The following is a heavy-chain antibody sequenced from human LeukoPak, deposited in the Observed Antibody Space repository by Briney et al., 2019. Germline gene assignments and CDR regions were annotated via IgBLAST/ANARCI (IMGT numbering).Heavy chain of an antibody. Sequence: ASVKVSFKTSGYTFTDYYMHWVRQAPGQRLEWMGRIDPNSGGTNYAQKFQVRVTMTRDTSISTVYMELSGLRSDETAVYYCARVAGPYTPSCFHYWGQGTLVTVSS. V-gene: IGHV1-2*02. CDR2: IDPNSGGT. CDR1: GYTFTDYY. D-gene: IGHD2-2*01. J-gene: IGHJ4*02. CDR3: ARVAGPYTPSCFHY.